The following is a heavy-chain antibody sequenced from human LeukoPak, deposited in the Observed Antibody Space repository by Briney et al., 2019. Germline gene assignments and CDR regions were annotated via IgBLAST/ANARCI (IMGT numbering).Heavy chain of an antibody. D-gene: IGHD4-17*01. Sequence: GGSLRLSCAASGFAFRSFVVSWVRQAPGKGLEGVSSISGYGDRIYYADSVKGRFTISRDNSKNMLYLQMNSLRAEDTATYYCAKEGVAETTRGAYFGHWGQGTLVTVFS. CDR2: ISGYGDRI. V-gene: IGHV3-23*01. CDR1: GFAFRSFV. CDR3: AKEGVAETTRGAYFGH. J-gene: IGHJ4*02.